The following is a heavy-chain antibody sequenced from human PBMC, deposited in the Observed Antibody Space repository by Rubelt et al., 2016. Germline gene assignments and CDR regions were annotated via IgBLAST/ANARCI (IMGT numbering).Heavy chain of an antibody. CDR2: INAGNGNT. Sequence: QVQLVQSGAEVKKPGASVKVSCKAAGYSFTTYSIHWVRQAPGQRLEWMGWINAGNGNTKYSQKFHGRVTITRDTSASTAYMELSSLRSEDTAIYYCATGYSSGWYVAYWGQGTLVTVSS. CDR3: ATGYSSGWYVAY. J-gene: IGHJ4*02. CDR1: GYSFTTYS. V-gene: IGHV1-3*01. D-gene: IGHD6-19*01.